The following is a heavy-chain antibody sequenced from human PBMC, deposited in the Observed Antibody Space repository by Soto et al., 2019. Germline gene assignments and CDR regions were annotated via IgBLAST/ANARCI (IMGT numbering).Heavy chain of an antibody. CDR2: MTYTGVST. J-gene: IGHJ4*02. Sequence: EAQLLESGGDLVQPGGSLRLSCAASEFSFDDYAMSWVRQAPGKGLEWVSSMTYTGVSTNYADSVKGRFTISRDNSRDTLFLQMNSLRAEDTAIYYVAKSSVWFHYFDSWGQGTLVAVSS. V-gene: IGHV3-23*01. CDR1: EFSFDDYA. D-gene: IGHD3-9*01. CDR3: AKSSVWFHYFDS.